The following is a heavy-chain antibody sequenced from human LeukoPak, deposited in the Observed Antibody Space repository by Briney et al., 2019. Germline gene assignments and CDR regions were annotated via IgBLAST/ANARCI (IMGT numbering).Heavy chain of an antibody. CDR1: GGSISSYY. CDR2: FHTSGST. CDR3: ARTLLESVAGPFDY. V-gene: IGHV4-4*07. Sequence: SETLSLTCTVSGGSISSYYWSWIRQPAGKGLGWIGRFHTSGSTNYNPSLKSRVTISVDTSKNQFSLKLSSVTAADTAVYYCARTLLESVAGPFDYWGQGTLVTVSS. D-gene: IGHD6-19*01. J-gene: IGHJ4*02.